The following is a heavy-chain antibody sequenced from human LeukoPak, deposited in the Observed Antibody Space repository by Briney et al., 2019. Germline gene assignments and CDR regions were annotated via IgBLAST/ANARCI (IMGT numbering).Heavy chain of an antibody. CDR2: ISAYNGNT. CDR1: GYTFTSYG. D-gene: IGHD1-26*01. J-gene: IGHJ4*02. V-gene: IGHV1-18*01. CDR3: ARDRYGVRSGSCDY. Sequence: ASVKVSCKASGYTFTSYGISWVRQAPGQGLEWMGWISAYNGNTNYAQKLQGRVTMTTDTPTSTAYMELRSLRYDDTAVYYCARDRYGVRSGSCDYWGQGTLVTVSS.